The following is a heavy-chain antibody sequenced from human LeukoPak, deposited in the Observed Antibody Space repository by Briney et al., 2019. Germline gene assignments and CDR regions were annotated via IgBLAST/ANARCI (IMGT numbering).Heavy chain of an antibody. V-gene: IGHV3-48*03. J-gene: IGHJ2*01. CDR1: GFTFSSYE. CDR2: ISSSGSTI. Sequence: GGSLRLSCAASGFTFSSYEMNWVRQAPGKGVEWGSYISSSGSTIYYADSVEGRFTISRDNDKNSLYLQMNSLRAEDTAVYYCARDLDSSGWYYWYFDLWGRGTLVTVSS. CDR3: ARDLDSSGWYYWYFDL. D-gene: IGHD6-19*01.